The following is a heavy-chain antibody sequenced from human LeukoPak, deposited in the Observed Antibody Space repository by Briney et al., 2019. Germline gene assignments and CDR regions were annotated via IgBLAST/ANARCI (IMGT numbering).Heavy chain of an antibody. J-gene: IGHJ6*02. CDR1: GFTFNNYA. Sequence: GGSLRLSCAASGFTFNNYAMNWVRQAPGKGLEWVSAISGSGYNTYYADSVKGRFTVSRDNSKNTLYLQMNSLRAEDTAVYYCAKSAGYHYYYGMDVWGQGTTVTVSS. CDR2: ISGSGYNT. CDR3: AKSAGYHYYYGMDV. V-gene: IGHV3-23*01. D-gene: IGHD6-13*01.